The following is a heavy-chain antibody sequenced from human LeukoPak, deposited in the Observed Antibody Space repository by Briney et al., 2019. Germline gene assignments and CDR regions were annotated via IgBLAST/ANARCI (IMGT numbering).Heavy chain of an antibody. CDR1: GGTFSSYA. J-gene: IGHJ4*02. V-gene: IGHV1-69*01. D-gene: IGHD5-18*01. Sequence: ASVKVSCKASGGTFSSYAISWVRQAPGQGLEWMGGIIPIFGTANYAQKFQGRVTITADESTSTAYMELSSLRSEDTAVYYCARGPPLRGYSYGYPFDYWGQGTLVTVSS. CDR3: ARGPPLRGYSYGYPFDY. CDR2: IIPIFGTA.